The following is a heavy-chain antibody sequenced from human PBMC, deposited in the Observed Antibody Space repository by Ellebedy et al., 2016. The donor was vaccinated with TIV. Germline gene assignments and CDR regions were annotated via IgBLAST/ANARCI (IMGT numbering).Heavy chain of an antibody. V-gene: IGHV3-74*01. CDR1: GFTFDDYA. D-gene: IGHD3-10*01. Sequence: GESLKISCAASGFTFDDYAVHWVRQAPGKGLVWVSRINSGGNSISYADSVKGRFTISRDNAKNTLYLQMDSLRAEDTAVYYCARSLGYYGPRYHLDYWGQGTLVTVSA. CDR2: INSGGNSI. CDR3: ARSLGYYGPRYHLDY. J-gene: IGHJ4*02.